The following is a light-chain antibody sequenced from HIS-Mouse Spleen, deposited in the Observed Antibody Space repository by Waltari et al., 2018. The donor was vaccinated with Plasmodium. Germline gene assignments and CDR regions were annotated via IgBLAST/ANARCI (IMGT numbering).Light chain of an antibody. V-gene: IGLV1-47*01. Sequence: QSVLTQSPSASGTPGQRVTISCSGSSSNIGSNYVYWYQQLPGTAPKLLIYRNNQRPSGVPVRCSGSKSGTSASLAISGLRSEDEADYYCAAWDDSLSGPVFGGGTKLTVL. CDR3: AAWDDSLSGPV. CDR1: SSNIGSNY. CDR2: RNN. J-gene: IGLJ3*02.